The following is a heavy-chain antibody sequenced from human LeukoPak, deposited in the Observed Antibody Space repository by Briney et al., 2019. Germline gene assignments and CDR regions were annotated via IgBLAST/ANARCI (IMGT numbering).Heavy chain of an antibody. Sequence: GGSLRLSCAVSVFTFSDLFMDWVRQAPGKGLEWVGRTKDKGYSYTTEYAAAVKGRFTITRDDSKNLVYLRMNSLKTEDRAVYYCASIRGVFGYWGQGTLVTVS. J-gene: IGHJ4*02. CDR2: TKDKGYSYTT. CDR1: VFTFSDLF. D-gene: IGHD3-10*01. V-gene: IGHV3-72*01. CDR3: ASIRGVFGY.